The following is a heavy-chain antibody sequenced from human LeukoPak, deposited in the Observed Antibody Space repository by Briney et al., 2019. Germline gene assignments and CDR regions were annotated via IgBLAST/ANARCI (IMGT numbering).Heavy chain of an antibody. D-gene: IGHD5-24*01. CDR3: VRGNYNFDY. J-gene: IGHJ4*02. Sequence: SQTLSLTCAISGESVSSTGASWNWIRQSPSRGLERLGRTYYRSQWYYEYALSVKSRIIVAPDTSKNQFSLQLNSVTPEDTAVYYCVRGNYNFDYWGQGSLVTASS. CDR1: GESVSSTGAS. CDR2: TYYRSQWYY. V-gene: IGHV6-1*01.